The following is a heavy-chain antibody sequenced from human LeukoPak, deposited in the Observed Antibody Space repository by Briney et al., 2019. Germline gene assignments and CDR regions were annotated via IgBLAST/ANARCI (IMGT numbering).Heavy chain of an antibody. D-gene: IGHD3-16*01. Sequence: PSETLSLTCAVYGGSFSGYYWSWIRQPPGKGLEWIGEINHSGSTNYNPSLKSRVTISVDTSKNQFSLKLSSVTAADTAVYYCATLGGWGTDYWGQGTLVTVSS. J-gene: IGHJ4*02. CDR2: INHSGST. CDR1: GGSFSGYY. CDR3: ATLGGWGTDY. V-gene: IGHV4-34*01.